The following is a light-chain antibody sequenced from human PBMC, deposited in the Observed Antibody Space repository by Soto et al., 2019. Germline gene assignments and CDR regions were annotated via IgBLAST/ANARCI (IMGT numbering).Light chain of an antibody. CDR3: QQYNGWPIT. V-gene: IGKV3-15*01. J-gene: IGKJ5*01. CDR2: GAS. CDR1: QSVGNN. Sequence: IVMTHTPGTLSVSPWLGFTLSDRASQSVGNNLAWHQQKPGQAPRLLIYGASTRATGFPARFSGSGSGTEFTLTISSLQSEDFAVYYCQQYNGWPITFGQGTRLEIK.